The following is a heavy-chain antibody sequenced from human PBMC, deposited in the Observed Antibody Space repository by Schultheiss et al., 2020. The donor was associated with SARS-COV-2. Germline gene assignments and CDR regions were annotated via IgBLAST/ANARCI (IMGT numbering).Heavy chain of an antibody. D-gene: IGHD1-14*01. CDR1: GFTFDDYG. V-gene: IGHV3-9*01. J-gene: IGHJ4*02. Sequence: GGSLRLSCAASGFTFDDYGMHWVRQVPGKGLEWVAGISWNSRSIGYADSVKGRFTISRDNAKNSLYLQINSLRAEDTAVYYCARVPNYPGTVYFDYWGQGTLVTVSS. CDR2: ISWNSRSI. CDR3: ARVPNYPGTVYFDY.